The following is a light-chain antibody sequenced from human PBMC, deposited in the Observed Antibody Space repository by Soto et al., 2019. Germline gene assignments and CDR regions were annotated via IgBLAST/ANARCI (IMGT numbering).Light chain of an antibody. Sequence: EIGLTQSPGTLSLSPGERATLSCRASQSISSNYLAWYQQRPGQAPRLLIFGTSYRATGIPDRCSGSGSGTDFTLTIRRLEPEDFAVYYCQQYRSSPPEFTFGPGTRVESK. J-gene: IGKJ3*01. CDR2: GTS. V-gene: IGKV3-20*01. CDR3: QQYRSSPPEFT. CDR1: QSISSNY.